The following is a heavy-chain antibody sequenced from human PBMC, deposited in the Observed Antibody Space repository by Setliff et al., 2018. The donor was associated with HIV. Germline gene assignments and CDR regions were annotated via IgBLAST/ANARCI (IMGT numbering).Heavy chain of an antibody. V-gene: IGHV4-38-2*01. D-gene: IGHD3-9*01. CDR3: ARVLLRYFDWPEDAFDI. Sequence: SETLSLTCAVSGYSISSGYYWGWIRQPPGKGLEWIGEVNHSGSTNYKPSLQSRVTISIDTSKNQFSLKLSSVTAADTAVYYCARVLLRYFDWPEDAFDIWGQGTMVTVSS. CDR1: GYSISSGYY. J-gene: IGHJ3*02. CDR2: VNHSGST.